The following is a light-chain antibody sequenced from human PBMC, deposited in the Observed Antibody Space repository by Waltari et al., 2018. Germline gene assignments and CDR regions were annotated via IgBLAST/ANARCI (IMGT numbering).Light chain of an antibody. CDR2: DTS. V-gene: IGKV3-11*01. Sequence: EIVLTQSPATLSLSPGERATLSCRASQSISNYLAWYQQKRGQAPRLLLYDTSNRATGIPARFSGSVSGTEFTLTISSLEPEDFAVYYCHQRSDWGTFGGGTKVEI. J-gene: IGKJ4*01. CDR3: HQRSDWGT. CDR1: QSISNY.